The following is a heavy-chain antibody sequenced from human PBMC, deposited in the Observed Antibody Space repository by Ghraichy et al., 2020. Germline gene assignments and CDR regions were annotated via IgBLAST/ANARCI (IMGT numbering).Heavy chain of an antibody. CDR2: IIPIFGTA. V-gene: IGHV1-69*13. D-gene: IGHD3-3*01. CDR3: AGDFWSGSGLSYYYGMDV. J-gene: IGHJ6*02. CDR1: GGTFSSYA. Sequence: SVKVSCKASGGTFSSYAISWVRQAPGQGLEWMGGIIPIFGTANYAQKFQGRVTITADESTSTAYMELSSLRSEDTAVYYCAGDFWSGSGLSYYYGMDVWGQGTTVTVSS.